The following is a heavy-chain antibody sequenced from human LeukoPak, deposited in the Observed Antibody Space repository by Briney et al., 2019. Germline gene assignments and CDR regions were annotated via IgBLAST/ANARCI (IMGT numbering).Heavy chain of an antibody. CDR2: IYYSGST. D-gene: IGHD6-19*01. CDR3: ATPGHVLPGIAVAPPYA. J-gene: IGHJ5*02. V-gene: IGHV4-39*01. Sequence: SETLSLTCAVSGGSISSSTYYWRWIRQPPGKGLEWIGSIYYSGSTYYNPSLKSRVTISVDTSKNQFSLKLSSVTAADTAVYYCATPGHVLPGIAVAPPYAWGQGTLVTVSS. CDR1: GGSISSSTYY.